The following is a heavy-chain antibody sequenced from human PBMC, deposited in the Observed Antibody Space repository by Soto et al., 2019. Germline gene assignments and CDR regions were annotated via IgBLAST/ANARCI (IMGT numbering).Heavy chain of an antibody. J-gene: IGHJ4*02. V-gene: IGHV1-18*01. Sequence: QVQLVQSGAEVKKPGASVKVSCKASGYTYISYGLTWVRQAPGQGLEWMGWISGYNRDTNPAQKFQGRVTMTRDTSASKAYMELRSLTPDDTAVYYWARAARAQGDCDYWGQGTLVTVSS. D-gene: IGHD3-10*01. CDR3: ARAARAQGDCDY. CDR1: GYTYISYG. CDR2: ISGYNRDT.